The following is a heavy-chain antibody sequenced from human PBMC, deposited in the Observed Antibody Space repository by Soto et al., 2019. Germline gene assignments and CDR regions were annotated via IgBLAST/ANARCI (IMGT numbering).Heavy chain of an antibody. J-gene: IGHJ4*02. Sequence: QVQLVESGGGVVQPGRSLRLSCAASGFAFSSYGRHWVRQAPGKGLEWVAVISKDGNVQFYAESVKGRFIISRDNSKNTLYLQMNSLGAEDTAAYYCTGEVASGYWGQGTLVTVSS. V-gene: IGHV3-30*03. CDR1: GFAFSSYG. CDR2: ISKDGNVQ. D-gene: IGHD2-8*02. CDR3: TGEVASGY.